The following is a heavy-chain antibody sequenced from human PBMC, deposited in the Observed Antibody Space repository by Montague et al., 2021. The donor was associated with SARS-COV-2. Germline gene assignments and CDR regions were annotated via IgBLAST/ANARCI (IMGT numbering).Heavy chain of an antibody. CDR2: IYYSGST. D-gene: IGHD2-15*01. CDR3: ARVLGGYFSAGSCYRGWYFDL. J-gene: IGHJ2*01. CDR1: GGSISSGGYY. Sequence: TLSLTCTVSGGSISSGGYYWSWIRQHPGKGLEWIGYIYYSGSTYYNPSLKSRVTISVVTSKNQFSLKLSSVTAADTAVYYCARVLGGYFSAGSCYRGWYFDLWGRGTLVTVSS. V-gene: IGHV4-31*03.